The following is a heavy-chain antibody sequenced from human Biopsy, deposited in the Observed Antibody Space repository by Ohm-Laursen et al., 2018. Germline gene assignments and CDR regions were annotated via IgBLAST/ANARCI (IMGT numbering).Heavy chain of an antibody. J-gene: IGHJ2*01. D-gene: IGHD4-11*01. Sequence: SSLRLSCSASGFTFTSYAMHWVRQAPGKGLEWVAVISYDGSGEYYADSLQGRFIISRDNPKNTVDLQMNSLRADDTAVYFCARDGKRWDYSTYFSWHFDLWGRGTLVTVSS. CDR3: ARDGKRWDYSTYFSWHFDL. CDR1: GFTFTSYA. CDR2: ISYDGSGE. V-gene: IGHV3-30*03.